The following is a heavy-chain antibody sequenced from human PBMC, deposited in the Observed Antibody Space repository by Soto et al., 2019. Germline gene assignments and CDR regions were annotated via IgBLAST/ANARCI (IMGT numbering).Heavy chain of an antibody. D-gene: IGHD3-10*01. CDR1: GYTFTSYD. J-gene: IGHJ6*02. CDR2: MNPNSGNT. Sequence: AASVKVSCKASGYTFTSYDINWVRQATGQGLEWMGWMNPNSGNTGYAQKFQGRVTMTRNTSISTAYMELSSLRSEDTAVYYCARGVYFATWVWELLSTVKGMDDWGQGTTVTVSS. CDR3: ARGVYFATWVWELLSTVKGMDD. V-gene: IGHV1-8*01.